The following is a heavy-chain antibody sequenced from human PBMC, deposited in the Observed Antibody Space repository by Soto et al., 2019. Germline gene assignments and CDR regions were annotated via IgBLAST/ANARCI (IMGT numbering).Heavy chain of an antibody. D-gene: IGHD6-6*01. V-gene: IGHV3-23*01. CDR1: GFTFSSYA. CDR2: ISGSGGST. CDR3: AKAARRAYSSSSGSNYYYGMDV. Sequence: PGGSLRLSCAASGFTFSSYAMSWVRQAPGKGLEWVSAISGSGGSTYYADSVKGRFTISRDNSKNTLYLQMNSLRAEDTAVYYCAKAARRAYSSSSGSNYYYGMDVWGQGTTVTVSS. J-gene: IGHJ6*02.